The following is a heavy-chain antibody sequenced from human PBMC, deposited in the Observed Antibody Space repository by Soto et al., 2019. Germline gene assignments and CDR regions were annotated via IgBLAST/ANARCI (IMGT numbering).Heavy chain of an antibody. CDR1: GFTFSSYA. Sequence: GGSLRLSCAASGFTFSSYAMSWVRQAPGKGLEWVSAISGSGGSTYYADSVKGRLTISRDNSKNTLYLQMNSLRAEDTAVYYCAKASSILRYFDWLDAFDIWGQGTMVTVSS. D-gene: IGHD3-9*01. CDR3: AKASSILRYFDWLDAFDI. CDR2: ISGSGGST. J-gene: IGHJ3*02. V-gene: IGHV3-23*01.